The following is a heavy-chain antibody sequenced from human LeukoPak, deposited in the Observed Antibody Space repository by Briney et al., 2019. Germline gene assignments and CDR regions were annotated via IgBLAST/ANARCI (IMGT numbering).Heavy chain of an antibody. J-gene: IGHJ4*02. V-gene: IGHV4-59*12. D-gene: IGHD5-24*01. Sequence: PSETLSLTCTVSGGSISSYYWSWIRQPPGKGLEWIGYIYYSGSTNYNPSLKSRVTISVDTSKNQFSLKLSSVTAADTAVYYCARGEMATITNVYYFDYWGQGTLVTVSS. CDR1: GGSISSYY. CDR2: IYYSGST. CDR3: ARGEMATITNVYYFDY.